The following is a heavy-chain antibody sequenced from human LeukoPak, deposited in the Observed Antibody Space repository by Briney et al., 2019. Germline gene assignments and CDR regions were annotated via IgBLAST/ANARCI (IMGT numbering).Heavy chain of an antibody. Sequence: GGSLRLSCAASGFTFSSYAMSWVRQAPGKGLEWVSLISGGGGTTYYADSVKGRFTISRDKSMSTVYLQMYSLSAEDTAVYYCAKDIVNSGPRGYFDYWGQGTLVTVSS. D-gene: IGHD6-19*01. V-gene: IGHV3-23*01. CDR3: AKDIVNSGPRGYFDY. CDR2: ISGGGGTT. CDR1: GFTFSSYA. J-gene: IGHJ4*02.